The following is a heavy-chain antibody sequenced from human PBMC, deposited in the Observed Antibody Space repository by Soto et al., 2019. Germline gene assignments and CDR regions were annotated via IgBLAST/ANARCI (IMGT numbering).Heavy chain of an antibody. CDR2: ISSSGGST. CDR1: GFTFSSSA. D-gene: IGHD6-13*01. Sequence: GGSLRLSCAASGFTFSSSAMSWVRQAPGKGLEWVSLISSSGGSTYYADSVKGRFTISRDNSKNTLFLQMNSLRGEDTAVYYCAKTAGYYDYWGQGALVTVSS. J-gene: IGHJ4*02. CDR3: AKTAGYYDY. V-gene: IGHV3-23*01.